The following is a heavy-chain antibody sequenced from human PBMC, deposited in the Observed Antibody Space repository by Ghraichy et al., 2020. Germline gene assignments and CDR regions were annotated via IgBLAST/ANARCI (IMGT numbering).Heavy chain of an antibody. J-gene: IGHJ4*02. D-gene: IGHD4-17*01. V-gene: IGHV3-74*01. CDR3: ASSPVTTYGTALDY. CDR1: GFTFSTYW. Sequence: GEYLNISCAASGFTFSTYWMHWVRQAPGKGLVWVSRLTADGSSTVYADSVKGRFTISRDNAKNTLYLQMNSLRAEDTAVYYCASSPVTTYGTALDYWGQGTLVTVSS. CDR2: LTADGSST.